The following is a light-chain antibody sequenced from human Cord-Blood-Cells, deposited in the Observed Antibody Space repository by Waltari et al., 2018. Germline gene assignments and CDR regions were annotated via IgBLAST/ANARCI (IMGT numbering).Light chain of an antibody. J-gene: IGKJ4*01. CDR2: DAS. CDR3: QQRSN. Sequence: EIVLTQSPATLSLSPGERATLSCRASQSVSSYLAWYQQKPGQAPRLLIYDASNRATGIPAMFSGSGSGTDFPLTSSSLEPEDFAVYYCQQRSNFGGGTKVEIK. CDR1: QSVSSY. V-gene: IGKV3-11*01.